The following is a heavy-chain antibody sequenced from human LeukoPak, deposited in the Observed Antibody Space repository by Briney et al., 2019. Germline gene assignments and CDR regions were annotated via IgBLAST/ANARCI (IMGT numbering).Heavy chain of an antibody. Sequence: PGGSLRLSCAASGFTFDDYAMHWVRQAPGKGLEWVSLISGDGGSTYYADSVKGRFTIPRDNSKNSLYLQMNSLRTEDTALYYCAKAGGMWFGDSRGLQYYYYGMDVWGQGTTVTVSS. CDR3: AKAGGMWFGDSRGLQYYYYGMDV. V-gene: IGHV3-43*02. CDR1: GFTFDDYA. J-gene: IGHJ6*02. D-gene: IGHD3-10*01. CDR2: ISGDGGST.